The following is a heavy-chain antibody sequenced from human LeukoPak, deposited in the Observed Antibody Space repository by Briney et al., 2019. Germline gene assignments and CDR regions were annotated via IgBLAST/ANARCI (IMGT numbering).Heavy chain of an antibody. J-gene: IGHJ4*02. CDR3: ARGYSGYDYFDY. CDR2: ISYDGSNK. D-gene: IGHD5-12*01. CDR1: GFTFSSYA. V-gene: IGHV3-30-3*01. Sequence: PGGSLRLSCAASGFTFSSYAMHWVRQAPGKGLEWVAVISYDGSNKYYADSVKGRFTISRDNSKNTLYLQINSLRAEDTAVYYCARGYSGYDYFDYWGQGTLVTVSS.